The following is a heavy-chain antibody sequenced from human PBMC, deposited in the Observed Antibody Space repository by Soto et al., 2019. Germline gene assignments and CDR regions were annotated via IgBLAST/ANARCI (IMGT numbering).Heavy chain of an antibody. D-gene: IGHD6-19*01. J-gene: IGHJ4*02. Sequence: GGSLRLSCAASGFIFSSYAINWVRQAPGKGLEWVSGISGSGGSTFYADSVKGRFTISRDNSKNTLYLQMNSLRAEDTAVYYCAKTASGWYSAQIDYWGQGTLVTVSS. CDR1: GFIFSSYA. V-gene: IGHV3-23*01. CDR2: ISGSGGST. CDR3: AKTASGWYSAQIDY.